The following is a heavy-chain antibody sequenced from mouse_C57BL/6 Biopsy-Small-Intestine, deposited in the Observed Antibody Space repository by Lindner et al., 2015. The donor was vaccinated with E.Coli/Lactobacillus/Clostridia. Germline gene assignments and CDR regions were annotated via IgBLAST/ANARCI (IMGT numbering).Heavy chain of an antibody. CDR1: GYTLSSHA. Sequence: SVKVSCKATGYTLSSHAMHWVRQAPGQTLEWVGCINAGTGDVKFSLKFRGRLSINWDTSASTAYMELRSLSSEDTAVYYCARFPGGYYTSGLAYGMDVWGQGTTVTVSS. CDR3: ARFPGGYYTSGLAYGMDV. CDR2: INAGTGDV. D-gene: IGHD1-1*01. V-gene: IGHV1-4*01. J-gene: IGHJ1*01.